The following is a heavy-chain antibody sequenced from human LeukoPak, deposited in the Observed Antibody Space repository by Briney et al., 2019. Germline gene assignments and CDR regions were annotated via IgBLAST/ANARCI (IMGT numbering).Heavy chain of an antibody. CDR3: ARITVGALDY. V-gene: IGHV4-34*01. D-gene: IGHD1-26*01. CDR2: INHSGST. Sequence: PSETLSLTCAVYGESFSGYYWSWIRQPPGKGLEWIGEINHSGSTNYKPSLKSRVTISVDMSKNQFSLKLSSVTAADTAVYYCARITVGALDYWGQGTLVTVSS. CDR1: GESFSGYY. J-gene: IGHJ4*02.